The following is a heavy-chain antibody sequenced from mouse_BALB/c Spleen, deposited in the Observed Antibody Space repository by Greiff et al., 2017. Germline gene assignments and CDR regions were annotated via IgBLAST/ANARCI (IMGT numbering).Heavy chain of an antibody. CDR3: ARYRYDEYYAMDY. D-gene: IGHD2-14*01. CDR1: GFTFSSYT. V-gene: IGHV5-12-2*01. CDR2: ISNGGGST. J-gene: IGHJ4*01. Sequence: EVNLVESGGGLVQPGGSLKLSCAASGFTFSSYTMSWVRQTPEKRLEWVAYISNGGGSTYYPDTVKGRFTISRDNAKNTLYLQMSSLKSEDTAMYYCARYRYDEYYAMDYWGQGTSVTVSS.